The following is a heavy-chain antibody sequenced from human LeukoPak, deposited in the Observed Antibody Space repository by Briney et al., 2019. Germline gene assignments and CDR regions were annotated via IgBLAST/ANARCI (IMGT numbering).Heavy chain of an antibody. CDR1: GFNFINYG. CDR3: VSQEVVPH. D-gene: IGHD2-15*01. CDR2: VKEDGSTK. Sequence: PGGPLRLSCAASGFNFINYGMSCVRQAPGEALEWVANVKEDGSTKQYVDSVEGRFTISRDNAKNSLHLQMDSLRAEDTAVYYCVSQEVVPHWGQGTLVSVSS. V-gene: IGHV3-7*01. J-gene: IGHJ4*02.